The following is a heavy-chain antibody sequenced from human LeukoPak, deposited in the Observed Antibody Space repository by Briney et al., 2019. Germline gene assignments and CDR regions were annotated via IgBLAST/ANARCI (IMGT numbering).Heavy chain of an antibody. CDR3: ARDPSGWYSWFQGDFDY. CDR2: ISSSSSYI. Sequence: GGSLRLSCAASGFTFSSYSMNWVRQAPGKGLEWASSISSSSSYIYYADSVKGRFTISRDNAKNSLYLQMNSLRAEDTAVYYCARDPSGWYSWFQGDFDYWGQGTLVTVSS. V-gene: IGHV3-21*01. D-gene: IGHD6-19*01. CDR1: GFTFSSYS. J-gene: IGHJ4*02.